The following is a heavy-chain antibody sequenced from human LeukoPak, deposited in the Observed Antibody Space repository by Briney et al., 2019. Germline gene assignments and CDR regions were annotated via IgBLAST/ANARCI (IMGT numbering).Heavy chain of an antibody. V-gene: IGHV4-39*01. CDR2: IYYSGST. J-gene: IGHJ4*02. CDR1: GGSISSSSSY. D-gene: IGHD2-2*01. CDR3: ARQLGYCSSTSCYADKVDD. Sequence: SETLSLTCTVSGGSISSSSSYWGWIRQPPGKGLEWIGSIYYSGSTYYNPSLKSRVTISVDTSKNQFSLKLSSVTAADTAVYYCARQLGYCSSTSCYADKVDDWGQGTLVTVSS.